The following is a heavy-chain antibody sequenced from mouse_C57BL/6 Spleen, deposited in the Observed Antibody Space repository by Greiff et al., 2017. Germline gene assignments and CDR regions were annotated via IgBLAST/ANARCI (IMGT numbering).Heavy chain of an antibody. CDR1: GYAFSSSW. CDR3: ARRERSSYWYFDV. CDR2: IYPGDGDT. Sequence: QVQLKQSGPELVKPGASVKISCKASGYAFSSSWMNWVKQRPGKGLEWIGRIYPGDGDTNYNGKFKGKATLTADKSSSTAYMQLSSLTSEDSAVYFCARRERSSYWYFDVWGTGTTVTVSS. D-gene: IGHD1-1*01. J-gene: IGHJ1*03. V-gene: IGHV1-82*01.